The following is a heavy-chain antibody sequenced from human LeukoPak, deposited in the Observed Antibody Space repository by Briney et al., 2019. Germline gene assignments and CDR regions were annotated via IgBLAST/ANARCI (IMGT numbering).Heavy chain of an antibody. CDR1: GGSICDYY. J-gene: IGHJ4*02. V-gene: IGHV4-59*01. Sequence: SETLSLTRTVSGGSICDYYWSWIRQPPGEGLGWIGYHYYSWGTNYNPFLTSRVTISVDTSKNQFSLKLSSVTAANTAVYYCAGSHPLSSTNEYFTPFDYWGQGTLVTVSS. D-gene: IGHD2-8*01. CDR3: AGSHPLSSTNEYFTPFDY. CDR2: HYYSWGT.